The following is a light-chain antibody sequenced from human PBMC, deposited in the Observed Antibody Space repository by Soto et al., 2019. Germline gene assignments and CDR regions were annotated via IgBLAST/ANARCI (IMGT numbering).Light chain of an antibody. Sequence: EIVLTQSPGTLSLSPGERAILSCRASQTFTNNYLAWYQQKPGQAPRLLIYGASSRAPGIPDRFSGSGSGTDFTLIISGLEPEDSAVYYCQQYGSSPYTFGQGTKLEIK. CDR3: QQYGSSPYT. V-gene: IGKV3-20*01. CDR1: QTFTNNY. J-gene: IGKJ2*01. CDR2: GAS.